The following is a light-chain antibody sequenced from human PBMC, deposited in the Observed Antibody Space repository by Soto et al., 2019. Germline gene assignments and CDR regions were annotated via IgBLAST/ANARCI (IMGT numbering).Light chain of an antibody. CDR3: HQYDDWPPVT. CDR1: QSVGSS. CDR2: GAS. J-gene: IGKJ4*01. V-gene: IGKV3-15*01. Sequence: EVVMTQSPATLSVSPGERATLSCRASQSVGSSLAWYQQTPGQAPRLLIYGASIRATGVPARFSGSGSGTEFTLTISSLQSEDSAVYYCHQYDDWPPVTFGGGTKVEIK.